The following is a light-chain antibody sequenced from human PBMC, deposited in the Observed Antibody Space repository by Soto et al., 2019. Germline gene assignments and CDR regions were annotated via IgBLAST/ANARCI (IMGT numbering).Light chain of an antibody. CDR3: QQYDRSAWT. CDR2: GAS. CDR1: QTVSSSF. Sequence: DIVLTQSPGTLSLSPGERATLSCRASQTVSSSFLAWYQQKPGQAPRLLIYGASTRATGIPDRFSGSGSGTDFTLTISSLEPEDLAVYDCQQYDRSAWTFGQGTKVEVK. V-gene: IGKV3-20*01. J-gene: IGKJ1*01.